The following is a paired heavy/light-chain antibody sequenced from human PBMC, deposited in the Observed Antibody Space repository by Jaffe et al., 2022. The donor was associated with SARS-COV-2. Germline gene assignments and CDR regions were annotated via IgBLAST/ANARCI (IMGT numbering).Light chain of an antibody. V-gene: IGKV3-20*01. Sequence: EIVLTQSPGTLSLSPGERATLSCRASQSVSSYLAWYQQKPGQSPRLLIYGASSRATGISDRFSGSGSGTDFSLTISRLEPEDFAVYYCQQYGSSLAFGGGTKVEI. CDR2: GAS. CDR1: QSVSSY. CDR3: QQYGSSLA. J-gene: IGKJ4*01.
Heavy chain of an antibody. CDR1: GFTFSSYT. CDR3: ASSITTIRGLRYYYMAV. D-gene: IGHD3-10*01. V-gene: IGHV3-21*06. Sequence: EVQLAESGGGLVKPGGSLSVSCIGSGFTFSSYTMNWVRQAPGRGLEWVSSVSGDSSYIHYADSVKGRFTISRDNDKNSVYLQMNSLGAEDTAVYYCASSITTIRGLRYYYMAVWGKGTTVTVSS. J-gene: IGHJ6*03. CDR2: VSGDSSYI.